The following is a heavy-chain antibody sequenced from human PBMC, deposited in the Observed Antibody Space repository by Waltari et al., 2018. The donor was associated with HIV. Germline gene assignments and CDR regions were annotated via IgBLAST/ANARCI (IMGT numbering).Heavy chain of an antibody. V-gene: IGHV1-8*01. CDR3: ASTGYYFDSSGYPRYFDY. CDR2: MIPNRGNT. J-gene: IGHJ4*02. CDR1: GYTFTSYD. D-gene: IGHD3-22*01. Sequence: QVQLVQSGAEVKKPGASVKVSCKASGYTFTSYDINWVRQATGQGLEWMGWMIPNRGNTGYAQKFQGIVTMTRNTSISTAYMELSSLRSEDTAVYYCASTGYYFDSSGYPRYFDYWGQGTLVTVSS.